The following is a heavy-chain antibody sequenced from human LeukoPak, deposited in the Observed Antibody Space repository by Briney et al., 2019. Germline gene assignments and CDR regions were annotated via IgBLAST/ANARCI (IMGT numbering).Heavy chain of an antibody. CDR3: ARIYFNYDILTGYSPNWFDP. Sequence: ASVKVSCKASGYTFTSYGISWLRQAPGQGLEWMGWISAYNGNTNYAQKLQGRVTMTTDTSTSTAYMELRSLRSDDTAVYYCARIYFNYDILTGYSPNWFDPWGQRTLVTVSS. CDR2: ISAYNGNT. V-gene: IGHV1-18*01. CDR1: GYTFTSYG. J-gene: IGHJ5*02. D-gene: IGHD3-9*01.